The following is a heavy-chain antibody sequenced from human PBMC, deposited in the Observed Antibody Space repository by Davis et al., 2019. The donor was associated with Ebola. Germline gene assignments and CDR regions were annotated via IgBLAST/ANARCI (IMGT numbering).Heavy chain of an antibody. Sequence: SETLSLTCTVSGGSISSSSFFWGWIRQPPGTGLAWIGYIYYSGSTNYNPSLKSRVTISVDTSQNQFSLKLSSVTAADTAVYYCATYYVTGGWGAFEVWGQGTMVTVSS. V-gene: IGHV4-61*05. J-gene: IGHJ3*01. CDR1: GGSISSSSFF. D-gene: IGHD2-8*02. CDR3: ATYYVTGGWGAFEV. CDR2: IYYSGST.